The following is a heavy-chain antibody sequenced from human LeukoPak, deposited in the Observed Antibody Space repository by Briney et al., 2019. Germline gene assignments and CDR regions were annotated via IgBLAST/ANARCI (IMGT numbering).Heavy chain of an antibody. CDR3: ATGGAKQLVMPHFDY. Sequence: PGGSLRLSCAASGFTFSNYWMHWVRQAPGKGLEWIGYIYYSGSANYNPSLKSRVTISEDTSKNQFSLKLSSVTAADTAVYYCATGGAKQLVMPHFDYWGQGTLVTVSS. CDR2: IYYSGSA. CDR1: GFTFSNYW. V-gene: IGHV4-59*01. D-gene: IGHD6-6*01. J-gene: IGHJ4*02.